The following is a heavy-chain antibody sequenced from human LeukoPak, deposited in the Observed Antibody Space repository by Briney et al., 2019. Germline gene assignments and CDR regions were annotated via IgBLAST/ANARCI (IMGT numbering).Heavy chain of an antibody. V-gene: IGHV3-23*01. CDR1: GFTFSSYA. D-gene: IGHD3-22*01. CDR3: AKDDSSGYYSYFQH. Sequence: PGGSLRLSCAASGFTFSSYAMSWVRQAPGKGLEWVSAISGSGGSTYYADSAKGRFTISRDNSKNTLYLQMNSLRAEDTAVYYCAKDDSSGYYSYFQHWGQGTLVTVSS. J-gene: IGHJ1*01. CDR2: ISGSGGST.